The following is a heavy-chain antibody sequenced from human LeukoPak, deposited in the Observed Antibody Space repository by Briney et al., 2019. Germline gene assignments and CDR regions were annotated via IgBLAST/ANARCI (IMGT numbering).Heavy chain of an antibody. J-gene: IGHJ4*02. CDR2: ISSSSSYI. V-gene: IGHV3-21*01. Sequence: GGSLRLSCAASGLTFSTYSMNWVRQAPGKGLEWVSSISSSSSYIYYADSVKGRFTISRDHAKNSLYLQMNSLRGEDTAVYYCARDPWGMLVVEVAGFDYWGQGTLVTVSS. D-gene: IGHD6-19*01. CDR3: ARDPWGMLVVEVAGFDY. CDR1: GLTFSTYS.